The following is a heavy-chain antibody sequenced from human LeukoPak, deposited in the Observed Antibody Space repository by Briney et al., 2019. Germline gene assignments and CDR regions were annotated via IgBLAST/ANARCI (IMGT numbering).Heavy chain of an antibody. J-gene: IGHJ4*02. CDR1: GYTFTSYA. CDR2: INAGNGNT. Sequence: ASVNVSCKASGYTFTSYAMHWVRQAPGQRVEWMGWINAGNGNTKYSQKFQGRVTITRDTSASTAYMELSSLRSEDTAVYYCARSPYCYDSSGYADYWGQGTLVTVSS. V-gene: IGHV1-3*01. D-gene: IGHD3-22*01. CDR3: ARSPYCYDSSGYADY.